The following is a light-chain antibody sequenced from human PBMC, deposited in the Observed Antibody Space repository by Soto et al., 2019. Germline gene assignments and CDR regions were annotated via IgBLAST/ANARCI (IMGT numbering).Light chain of an antibody. CDR3: QQYAYSPLN. V-gene: IGKV3-20*01. Sequence: EIVLTQSPGTLSLSPGERATLSCRASRSVGNNYLAWYQQRPGQAPNLLIYGASIRATGIPDRFSGSGPGTDFTLTITRLEPEDSAMYYCQQYAYSPLNFGGGTKVDIK. J-gene: IGKJ4*01. CDR2: GAS. CDR1: RSVGNNY.